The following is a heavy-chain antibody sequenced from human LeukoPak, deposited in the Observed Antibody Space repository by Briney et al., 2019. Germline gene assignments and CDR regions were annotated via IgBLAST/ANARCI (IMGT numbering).Heavy chain of an antibody. D-gene: IGHD3-10*01. Sequence: GGSLRLSCAASGFTFSSYDMSWVRQAPGKGLEWVSVIYSGGRIYYADSVKGRFTISRDNSKNTLYLQMNSLRAEDTAVYYCARLWFGEEGGFDYWGQGTLVTVSS. CDR1: GFTFSSYD. V-gene: IGHV3-53*01. CDR3: ARLWFGEEGGFDY. CDR2: IYSGGRI. J-gene: IGHJ4*02.